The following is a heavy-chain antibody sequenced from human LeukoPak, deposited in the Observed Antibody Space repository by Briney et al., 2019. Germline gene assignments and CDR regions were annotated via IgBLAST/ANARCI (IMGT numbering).Heavy chain of an antibody. Sequence: GGSLRLSCAASGFTFSSYSMNWVRQAPGKGLEWVSSISSSSSYIYYADSVKGRFTISRDNAKNSLYLQMNSLRAEDTAVYYCARDPYSSGWPAYYYYGMDVWGQGTTVTVSS. D-gene: IGHD6-19*01. V-gene: IGHV3-21*01. CDR3: ARDPYSSGWPAYYYYGMDV. J-gene: IGHJ6*02. CDR1: GFTFSSYS. CDR2: ISSSSSYI.